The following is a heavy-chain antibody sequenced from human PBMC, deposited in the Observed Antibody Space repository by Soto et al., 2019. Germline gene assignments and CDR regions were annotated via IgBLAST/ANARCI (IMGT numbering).Heavy chain of an antibody. Sequence: AGGSMRLSWAADGFTLSSYAMHWVSQAPGKGLEWVAVISYDGSNKYYADSVKGRFTISRDNSKNTLYLQMNSLRAEDTAVYYCAKDRGPAPYSLSHKLYYYYYGMDVWGQGTTVTVSS. CDR1: GFTLSSYA. CDR2: ISYDGSNK. J-gene: IGHJ6*02. CDR3: AKDRGPAPYSLSHKLYYYYYGMDV. D-gene: IGHD6-13*01. V-gene: IGHV3-30-3*01.